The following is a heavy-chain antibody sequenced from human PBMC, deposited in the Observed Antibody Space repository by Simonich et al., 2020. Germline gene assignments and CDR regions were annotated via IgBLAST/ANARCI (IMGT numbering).Heavy chain of an antibody. CDR3: AWGVYCSSTSCSTYYYYGMDV. CDR2: ISSSSSYI. D-gene: IGHD2-2*01. J-gene: IGHJ6*02. Sequence: EVQLVESGGGLVKPGGSLRLSCAASGFTFSSYSMNWVRQAPGKGLECVSSISSSSSYIYYADSVKGRSTISRDNAKNQLYLQMNSLRAEDTAVYYCAWGVYCSSTSCSTYYYYGMDVWGQGTTVTVSS. V-gene: IGHV3-21*01. CDR1: GFTFSSYS.